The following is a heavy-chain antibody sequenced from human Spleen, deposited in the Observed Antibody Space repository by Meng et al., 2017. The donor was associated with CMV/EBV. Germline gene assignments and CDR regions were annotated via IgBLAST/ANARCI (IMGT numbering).Heavy chain of an antibody. J-gene: IGHJ3*02. V-gene: IGHV3-21*01. CDR3: ARERLYQPLWGDALDI. CDR1: GFTFDTYS. CDR2: ISSSRSYI. D-gene: IGHD2-2*01. Sequence: GGSLRLSCATSGFTFDTYSMNWVRQAPGKGLEWVASISSSRSYINYADSVKGRFTISRDNAKDSLYLQMSSLRAEDTAVYYCARERLYQPLWGDALDIWGQGTVVTVSS.